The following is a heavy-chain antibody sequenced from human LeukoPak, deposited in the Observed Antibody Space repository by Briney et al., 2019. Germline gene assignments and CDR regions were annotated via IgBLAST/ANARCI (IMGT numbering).Heavy chain of an antibody. V-gene: IGHV7-4-1*02. Sequence: ASVKVSCKASGYTFTNYPINWVRQAPGQGLEWMGWINPNTANPTYAQDFTGRFVFSLDTSVNTAYLQISSLKAEDTAVYYCARGAKDSSGYSPTYAFDIWGQGTMVTVSS. CDR2: INPNTANP. J-gene: IGHJ3*02. CDR3: ARGAKDSSGYSPTYAFDI. D-gene: IGHD3-22*01. CDR1: GYTFTNYP.